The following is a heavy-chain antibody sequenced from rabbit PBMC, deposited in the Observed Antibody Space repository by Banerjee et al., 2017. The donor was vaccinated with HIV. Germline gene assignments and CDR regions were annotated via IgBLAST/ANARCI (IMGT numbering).Heavy chain of an antibody. CDR2: IYAGSSGST. D-gene: IGHD2-1*01. CDR3: ARESPYADYGDNNL. J-gene: IGHJ4*01. V-gene: IGHV1S40*01. CDR1: GFSFSSSYY. Sequence: QSLEESGGDLVKPGASLTLTCTASGFSFSSSYYMCWVRQAPGKGLEWIACIYAGSSGSTYYASWAKGRFTISKTSSTTVTLQMTSLTAADTATYFCARESPYADYGDNNLWGPGTLVTVS.